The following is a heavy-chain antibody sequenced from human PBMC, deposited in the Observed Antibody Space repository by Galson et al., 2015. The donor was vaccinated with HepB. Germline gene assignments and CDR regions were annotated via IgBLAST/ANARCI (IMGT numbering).Heavy chain of an antibody. CDR3: AKVRTPVAVPLDAFDV. CDR1: GFTFSSYA. Sequence: LRLSCAASGFTFSSYAMNWVRQAPGKGLEWVSTVSHSAGSTYYVGSVKGRFAISRDNSKNTLYLQMNSLRAEDTAVYYCAKVRTPVAVPLDAFDVWGQGTMVTVSS. CDR2: VSHSAGST. V-gene: IGHV3-23*01. J-gene: IGHJ3*01. D-gene: IGHD6-19*01.